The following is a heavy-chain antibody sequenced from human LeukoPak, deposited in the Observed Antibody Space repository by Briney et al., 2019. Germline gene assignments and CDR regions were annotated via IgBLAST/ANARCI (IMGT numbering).Heavy chain of an antibody. J-gene: IGHJ4*02. V-gene: IGHV3-64*01. CDR3: ARDFTSGANWFDY. CDR1: GFTFSSYA. CDR2: ISSNGGST. Sequence: PGGSLRLSCAASGFTFSSYAMHWVRQAPGKGLEYVSAISSNGGSTYYANSVKGRFTISRDNSKNTLYLQMGSLRAEDMAVYYCARDFTSGANWFDYWGQGTLVTVSS. D-gene: IGHD1-1*01.